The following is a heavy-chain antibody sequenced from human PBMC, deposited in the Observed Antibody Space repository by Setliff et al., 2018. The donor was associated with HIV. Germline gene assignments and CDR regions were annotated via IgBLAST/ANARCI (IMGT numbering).Heavy chain of an antibody. CDR1: GYTFISYG. CDR3: VRDAARRAAADTPVWFDP. Sequence: ASVKVSCKASGYTFISYGITWVRQAPGQGLEWMGWINPYNGNTNYAQKLQGRVTMTRDTFTSTAYMELRSLRSDDTAVYYCVRDAARRAAADTPVWFDPWGQGTLVTVSS. D-gene: IGHD6-13*01. CDR2: INPYNGNT. J-gene: IGHJ5*02. V-gene: IGHV1-18*01.